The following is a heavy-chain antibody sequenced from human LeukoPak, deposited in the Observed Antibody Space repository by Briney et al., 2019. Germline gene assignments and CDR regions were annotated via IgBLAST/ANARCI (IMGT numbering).Heavy chain of an antibody. CDR1: GPSISSSY. V-gene: IGHV4-4*09. D-gene: IGHD3-16*01. Sequence: SATPSLTRTVSGPSISSSYWSWIQQPRGKGMEWIGYTYTSATTNYNPSLKSRVTVSVDTSKNQLSLKLSSVTAADTAVYYCARGGNYGAYSLDFGDKGTTVTVSS. J-gene: IGHJ6*04. CDR3: ARGGNYGAYSLDF. CDR2: TYTSATT.